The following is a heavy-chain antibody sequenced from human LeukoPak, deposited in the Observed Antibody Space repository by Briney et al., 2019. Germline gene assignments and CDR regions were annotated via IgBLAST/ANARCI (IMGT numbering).Heavy chain of an antibody. D-gene: IGHD2-8*02. CDR2: IDQDGSAD. CDR1: GFPLRTSW. CDR3: ARGGVPFAECAY. V-gene: IGHV3-7*04. Sequence: GGSLRLSCAASGFPLRTSWMSWVRQAPGKGLEWVANIDQDGSADYYADSVKGRFTISRDNGKNSLYLQMSNLRAGDTAVYFCARGGVPFAECAYWGRGTLVTVSS. J-gene: IGHJ4*02.